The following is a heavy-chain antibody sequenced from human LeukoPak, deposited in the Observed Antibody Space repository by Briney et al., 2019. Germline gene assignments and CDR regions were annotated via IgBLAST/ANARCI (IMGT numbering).Heavy chain of an antibody. D-gene: IGHD2/OR15-2a*01. V-gene: IGHV1-24*01. CDR2: FDPEDVET. Sequence: GASVKVSCKVSGHTFTDLSLNWVRQAPGKGLEWMGGFDPEDVETIYAQKFQGRVTMTEDTSTATAYMDLSSLRPDDTAVYYCATGFYRGRQFDYWGQGTLVTVSS. CDR3: ATGFYRGRQFDY. CDR1: GHTFTDLS. J-gene: IGHJ4*02.